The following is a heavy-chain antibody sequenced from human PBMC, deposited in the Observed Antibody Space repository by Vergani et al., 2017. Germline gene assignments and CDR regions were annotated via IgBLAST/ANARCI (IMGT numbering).Heavy chain of an antibody. CDR1: GFSLSNARMG. CDR2: IFSNDEK. D-gene: IGHD3-22*01. CDR3: ARTGGRSYYYDSSGYYLPDY. V-gene: IGHV2-26*01. J-gene: IGHJ4*02. Sequence: QVTLKESGPVLVKPTETLTLTCTVSGFSLSNARMGVSWIRQPPGKALEWLAHIFSNDEKSYSTSLKSRLTISKDTSKSQVVLTMTNMDPVDTATYYCARTGGRSYYYDSSGYYLPDYWGQGTLVTVSS.